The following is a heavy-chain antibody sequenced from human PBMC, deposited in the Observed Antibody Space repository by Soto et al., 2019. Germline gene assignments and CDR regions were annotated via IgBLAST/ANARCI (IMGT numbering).Heavy chain of an antibody. Sequence: QVQLVQSGAEVKKPGASVKVSCKASGYTFTSYAMHWVRQAPGQRLERMGWINAGNGKTKDSQKLQGRVTITRDTSASTAYMELSSLRSEDTAVYYCASQSLFPGTYCGGGWFDPWGQGTLVTVSS. V-gene: IGHV1-3*01. CDR3: ASQSLFPGTYCGGGWFDP. CDR2: INAGNGKT. J-gene: IGHJ5*02. D-gene: IGHD3-10*01. CDR1: GYTFTSYA.